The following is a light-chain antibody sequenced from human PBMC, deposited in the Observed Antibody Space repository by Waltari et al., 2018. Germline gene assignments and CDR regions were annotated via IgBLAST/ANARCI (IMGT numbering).Light chain of an antibody. Sequence: AIRMTQSPSSLSASPGNRLTITCRARQGISSYLAWYQQKPGKAPKLPIYAASTLQSGVPSMFSGSGSGTDFTLTISCLQSEDFATYYCQQYYSYPYTFGQGTKLEIK. CDR1: QGISSY. CDR2: AAS. J-gene: IGKJ2*01. V-gene: IGKV1-8*01. CDR3: QQYYSYPYT.